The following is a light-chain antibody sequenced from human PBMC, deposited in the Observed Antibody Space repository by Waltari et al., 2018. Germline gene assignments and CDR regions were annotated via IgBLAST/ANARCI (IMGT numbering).Light chain of an antibody. Sequence: DTVMTQSPLSLPVTLGQPASISCRSSQSPVYSDGNTYLNWFRQRPGQSPRRLIYEVSKRDSGVPDRFSGSGSGTDLTLKISRVEAEDVGVYFCMQGTHWPYTFGQGTKVEI. CDR1: QSPVYSDGNTY. CDR3: MQGTHWPYT. J-gene: IGKJ2*01. V-gene: IGKV2-30*01. CDR2: EVS.